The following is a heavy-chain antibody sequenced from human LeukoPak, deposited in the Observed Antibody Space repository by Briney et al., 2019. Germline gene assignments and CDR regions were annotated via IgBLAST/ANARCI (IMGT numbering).Heavy chain of an antibody. CDR1: GFIFSNYA. D-gene: IGHD3-16*01. J-gene: IGHJ4*01. CDR2: ITGSGDTT. CDR3: NGGYAYALENFDY. V-gene: IGHV3-23*01. Sequence: GGSLRLSCAASGFIFSNYAMSWVRLTPGKGLEWISAITGSGDTTYYADSVKGRFTISRDNAKNTVYFQMKSLTVEDTGVYYCNGGYAYALENFDYWGHGTLVTVSS.